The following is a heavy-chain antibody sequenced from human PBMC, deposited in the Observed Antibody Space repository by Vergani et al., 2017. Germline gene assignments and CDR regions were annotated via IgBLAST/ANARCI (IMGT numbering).Heavy chain of an antibody. V-gene: IGHV2-5*02. CDR3: AHHYYDSSGGGGYWYFDL. CDR2: IYWDDDK. Sequence: QITLKESGPTLVKPTQTLTLTCTFSGFSLSTSGVGVGWIRQPPGKALEWLVLIYWDDDKRNSPSLKRMLTIAKDTSKNQVVLTMTNMDPVDTATYYCAHHYYDSSGGGGYWYFDLWGRGTLVTVSS. CDR1: GFSLSTSGVG. D-gene: IGHD3-22*01. J-gene: IGHJ2*01.